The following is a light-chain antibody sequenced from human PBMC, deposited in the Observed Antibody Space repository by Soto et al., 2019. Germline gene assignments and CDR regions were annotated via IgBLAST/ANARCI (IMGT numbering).Light chain of an antibody. CDR1: SSNIGTNP. J-gene: IGLJ1*01. CDR2: NNN. V-gene: IGLV1-44*01. CDR3: AAWDDSLNGQV. Sequence: QSVLTQPPSASGTPGQRVTISCSGSSSNIGTNPVNWYQQLPGTAPKLLIYNNNQRPSGVPDRFSGSKSGTSASLAISGLQSEDEADYYCAAWDDSLNGQVFGSGTKLTVL.